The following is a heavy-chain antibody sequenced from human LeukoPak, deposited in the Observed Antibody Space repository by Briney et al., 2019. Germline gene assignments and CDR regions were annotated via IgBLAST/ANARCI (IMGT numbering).Heavy chain of an antibody. CDR1: GFIVSNNY. Sequence: SGGSLRLSCVASGFIVSNNYMSWVRQAPGMGLEWVSTIYRGGSSFYADSVKGRFTISRDNSKNTLYLQMDSLRAEDTAVYYCARYMSGFLGGNWFDPWGQGTLVTVSS. V-gene: IGHV3-66*01. CDR3: ARYMSGFLGGNWFDP. D-gene: IGHD3-3*01. J-gene: IGHJ5*02. CDR2: IYRGGSS.